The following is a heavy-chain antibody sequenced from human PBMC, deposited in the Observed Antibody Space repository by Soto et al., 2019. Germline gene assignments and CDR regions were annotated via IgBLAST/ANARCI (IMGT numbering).Heavy chain of an antibody. Sequence: GESLKISCAASGLSVSTNFMSWVRQAPGKGLEWLAVIYSGGKTFYADSVKGRFTISKDNSKNTLSLQMNSLRAEDTAVYYCTRDAPGERPYYFYYYGMDVWGQGTTVHRLL. CDR3: TRDAPGERPYYFYYYGMDV. CDR2: IYSGGKT. CDR1: GLSVSTNF. J-gene: IGHJ6*02. V-gene: IGHV3-53*01.